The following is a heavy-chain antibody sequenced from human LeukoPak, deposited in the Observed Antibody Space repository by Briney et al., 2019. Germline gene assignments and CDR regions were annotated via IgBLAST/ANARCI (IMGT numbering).Heavy chain of an antibody. CDR1: VASMSSHY. J-gene: IGHJ4*02. CDR2: ISYSGSI. Sequence: SETLSLTCTVSVASMSSHYWTWIRQPRWKGREWIGYISYSGSINYNPSLRSRVTISVDTSKNQFSLKLSSETAADTAVYYCARGIPSGSYKYYFDYWGQGTLVTVSS. V-gene: IGHV4-59*11. D-gene: IGHD1-26*01. CDR3: ARGIPSGSYKYYFDY.